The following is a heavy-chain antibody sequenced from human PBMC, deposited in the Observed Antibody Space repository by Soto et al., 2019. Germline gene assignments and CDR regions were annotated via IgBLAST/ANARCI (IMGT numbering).Heavy chain of an antibody. Sequence: EVQLVESGGGLVQPGGSLRLSCVASGFTFSSSWMHWVRQAPGKGLVWLSRVIGDGSGADYADFVKGRCTISRDNAKNTVYLQMDSLGAEDTAVYYCARVAVASRGIDYWGQGTLVTVSS. V-gene: IGHV3-74*01. CDR1: GFTFSSSW. CDR2: VIGDGSGA. D-gene: IGHD6-19*01. CDR3: ARVAVASRGIDY. J-gene: IGHJ4*02.